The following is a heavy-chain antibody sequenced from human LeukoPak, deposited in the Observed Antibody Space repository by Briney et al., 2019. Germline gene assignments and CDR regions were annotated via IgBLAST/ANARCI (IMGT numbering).Heavy chain of an antibody. Sequence: GGSLRLSCAASGFSFDDYAMHWVRQAPGKGLEWVSGISWNSGRIGYADSVKGRFTISRDNAKNSLYLQMNSLRAEDTAVYYCAELGITMIGGVWGKGTTVTISS. D-gene: IGHD3-10*02. V-gene: IGHV3-9*01. J-gene: IGHJ6*04. CDR3: AELGITMIGGV. CDR2: ISWNSGRI. CDR1: GFSFDDYA.